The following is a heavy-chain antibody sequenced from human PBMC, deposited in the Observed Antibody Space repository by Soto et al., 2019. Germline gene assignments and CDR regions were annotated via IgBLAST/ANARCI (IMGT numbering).Heavy chain of an antibody. D-gene: IGHD3-3*01. CDR2: IIPIFGTA. CDR3: ARDFTYYDFWSGLETRRACYGMDV. J-gene: IGHJ6*02. V-gene: IGHV1-69*13. CDR1: GGTFSSYA. Sequence: SVKVSCKASGGTFSSYAISWVRQAPGQGLEWMGGIIPIFGTANYAQKFQGRVTITADESTSTAYMELSSLRSEDTAVYYCARDFTYYDFWSGLETRRACYGMDVWGQGTTVTVSS.